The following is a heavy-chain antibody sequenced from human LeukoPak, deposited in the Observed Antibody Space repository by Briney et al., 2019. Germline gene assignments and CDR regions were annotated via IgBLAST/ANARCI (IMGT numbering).Heavy chain of an antibody. CDR3: ARQLAYYDFWSGYRKPFDY. CDR2: INHSGST. D-gene: IGHD3-3*01. CDR1: GGSISSSSYY. V-gene: IGHV4-39*01. J-gene: IGHJ4*02. Sequence: PSETLSLTCTVSGGSISSSSYYWGWIRQPPGKGLEWIGEINHSGSTNYNPALKSRVTISVDTSKNQFSLKLSSVTAADTAVYYCARQLAYYDFWSGYRKPFDYWGQGTLVTVSS.